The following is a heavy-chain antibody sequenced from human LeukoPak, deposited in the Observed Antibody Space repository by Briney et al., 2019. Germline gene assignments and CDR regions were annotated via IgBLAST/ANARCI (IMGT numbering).Heavy chain of an antibody. CDR1: GGTFSSYA. V-gene: IGHV1-69*05. CDR3: ARTRRSAGGYNWNEGSWFDP. CDR2: IIPIFGTA. D-gene: IGHD1-1*01. Sequence: SVKVASKASGGTFSSYAISWVRQAPGQGLEWMGGIIPIFGTANYAQKFQGRVTITTDESTSTAYMELSSLRSEDTAVYYCARTRRSAGGYNWNEGSWFDPWSQGTLVTVSS. J-gene: IGHJ5*02.